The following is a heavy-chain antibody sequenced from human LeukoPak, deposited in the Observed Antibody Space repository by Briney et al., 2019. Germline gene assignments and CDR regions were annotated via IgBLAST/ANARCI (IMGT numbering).Heavy chain of an antibody. Sequence: GGTLRLSCEASGFTFSSYGMNWVRQAPGKGLEWVSGISPSGDIAYYADSVKGQLTISRDNFKNTMYLQMNRLRAEDTAIYYCAKNGGRGAYCSGGTCYPYYYYYMDVWGKGTTVTISS. CDR2: ISPSGDIA. D-gene: IGHD2-15*01. V-gene: IGHV3-23*01. CDR3: AKNGGRGAYCSGGTCYPYYYYYMDV. CDR1: GFTFSSYG. J-gene: IGHJ6*03.